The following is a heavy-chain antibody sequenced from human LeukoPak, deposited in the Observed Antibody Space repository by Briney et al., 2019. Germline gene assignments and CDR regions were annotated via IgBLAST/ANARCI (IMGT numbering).Heavy chain of an antibody. V-gene: IGHV4-34*01. CDR3: ARVAMTGSFDHWYFDL. Sequence: SETLSPTCAVSGETFSGHYWSWIRQPPGKGLEYIGEINDNGRTIYNPSLESRVTISVDTSKNQVSLNLNSVTAADTALYYCARVAMTGSFDHWYFDLWGRGTLVIVSS. D-gene: IGHD3-9*01. CDR1: GETFSGHY. CDR2: INDNGRT. J-gene: IGHJ2*01.